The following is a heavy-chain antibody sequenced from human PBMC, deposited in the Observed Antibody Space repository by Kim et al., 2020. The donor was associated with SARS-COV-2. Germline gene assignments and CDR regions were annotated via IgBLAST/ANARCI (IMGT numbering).Heavy chain of an antibody. CDR2: INKDGSEK. J-gene: IGHJ3*02. CDR1: GFNLYNYW. CDR3: STESVPTTIDSFEI. V-gene: IGHV3-7*01. D-gene: IGHD5-12*01. Sequence: GGSLRLSCAATGFNLYNYWMGWVRQAPGKGLEWVANINKDGSEKYYVDSVKGRFTISRDNAKNLLYLQMNSLRAEDTAVYYCSTESVPTTIDSFEIWGQGTMVTVSS.